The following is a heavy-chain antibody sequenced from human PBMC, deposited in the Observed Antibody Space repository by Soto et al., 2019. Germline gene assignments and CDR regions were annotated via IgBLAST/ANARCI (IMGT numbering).Heavy chain of an antibody. CDR1: GGNFSSHS. D-gene: IGHD3-22*01. CDR3: ARAFNPRYDSRRPHWSFYL. V-gene: IGHV1-69*13. Sequence: SLKVSCKAAGGNFSSHSISWVRQDPGQGLEWMGGIIPIFGTANYAQKFQGRVTITADESTSTAYMELSSLRSEDTAVYYCARAFNPRYDSRRPHWSFYLWGRGTPVTVS. CDR2: IIPIFGTA. J-gene: IGHJ2*01.